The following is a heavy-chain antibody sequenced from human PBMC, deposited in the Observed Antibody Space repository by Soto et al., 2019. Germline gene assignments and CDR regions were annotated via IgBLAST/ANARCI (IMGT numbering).Heavy chain of an antibody. CDR2: INPNSGGT. D-gene: IGHD3-22*01. CDR1: GYTFTGYY. V-gene: IGHV1-2*04. J-gene: IGHJ4*02. Sequence: ASVKVSCKASGYTFTGYYMHWVRQAPGQGLEWMGWINPNSGGTNYAQKFQGWVTMTRDTSISTAYMELSRLRSDDTAVYYCARDMVAGYYDSSGYYQFDYWGQGTLVTVSS. CDR3: ARDMVAGYYDSSGYYQFDY.